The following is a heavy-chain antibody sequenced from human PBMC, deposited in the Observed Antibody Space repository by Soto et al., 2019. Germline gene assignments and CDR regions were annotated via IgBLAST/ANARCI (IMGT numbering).Heavy chain of an antibody. CDR3: ARHARWCSGGSCYSSWFDP. D-gene: IGHD2-15*01. CDR1: GGSISSYY. Sequence: SETLSLTCTVSGGSISSYYWSWIRQPPGKGLEWIGYIYYSGSTNYNPSLKSRVTISVDTSKNQFSLKLSSVTAADTAVYYCARHARWCSGGSCYSSWFDPWGQGTLVNVSS. V-gene: IGHV4-59*08. J-gene: IGHJ5*02. CDR2: IYYSGST.